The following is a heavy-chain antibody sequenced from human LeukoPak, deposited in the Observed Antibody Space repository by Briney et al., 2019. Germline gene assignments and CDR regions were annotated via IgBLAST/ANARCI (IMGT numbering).Heavy chain of an antibody. CDR3: ATFSGYSGYAFDY. CDR2: INPSGGST. V-gene: IGHV1-46*01. CDR1: GYTFTSYY. Sequence: GASVKVSCKASGYTFTSYYMHWVRQAPGQGLEWMGIINPSGGSTSYAQKFQGRLTMTEDTSTDTAYMELSSLRSEDTAVYYCATFSGYSGYAFDYWGQGTLVTVSS. D-gene: IGHD5-12*01. J-gene: IGHJ4*02.